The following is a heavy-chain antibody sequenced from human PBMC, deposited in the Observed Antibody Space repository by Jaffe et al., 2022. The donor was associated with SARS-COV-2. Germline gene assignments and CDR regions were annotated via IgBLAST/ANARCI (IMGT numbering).Heavy chain of an antibody. V-gene: IGHV4-39*01. CDR3: ARQDGFDWSY. D-gene: IGHD3-9*01. Sequence: QLQLQESGPGLVKPSETLSLTCTVSGGSISSTAYYWGWIRQPPEKGLEWIGSIYYSGSTYYNPSLKSRVTISVDTSKSQFSLKLSSVTAADTAVYYCARQDGFDWSYWGQGTLVTVSS. CDR1: GGSISSTAYY. J-gene: IGHJ4*02. CDR2: IYYSGST.